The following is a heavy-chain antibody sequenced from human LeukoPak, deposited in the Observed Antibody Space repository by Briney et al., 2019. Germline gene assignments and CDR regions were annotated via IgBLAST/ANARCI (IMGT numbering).Heavy chain of an antibody. CDR3: AKGVGRLRYFDWLSKKDAFDI. CDR2: ISSSSSYI. D-gene: IGHD3-9*01. V-gene: IGHV3-21*01. Sequence: GGSLRLSCAASGFTFSSYSMNWVRQAPGKGLEWVSSISSSSSYIYYADSVKGRFTISRDNSKNTLYLQMNSLRAEDTAVYYCAKGVGRLRYFDWLSKKDAFDIWGQGTMVTVSS. J-gene: IGHJ3*02. CDR1: GFTFSSYS.